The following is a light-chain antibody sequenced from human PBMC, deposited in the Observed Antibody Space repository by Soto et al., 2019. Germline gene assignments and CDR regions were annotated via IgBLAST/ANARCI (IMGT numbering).Light chain of an antibody. CDR1: ESVTDY. Sequence: IEVTQSPATLSLSPGETATLSCRASESVTDYLAWYQQKPGQAPRLLVYDVSNRAAGIPTRFSGGGSGTDFTLTISNVEPEDFAVYYCQQRSDLPWTFGQGTKVDIK. V-gene: IGKV3-11*01. J-gene: IGKJ1*01. CDR3: QQRSDLPWT. CDR2: DVS.